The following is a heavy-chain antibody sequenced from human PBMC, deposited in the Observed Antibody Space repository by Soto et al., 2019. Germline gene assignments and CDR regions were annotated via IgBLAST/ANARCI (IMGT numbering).Heavy chain of an antibody. CDR3: AKDWPAADSHYYYGMDV. Sequence: GGSLGLSCAASGFSFSSYAMSWVRQAPGEGLEWVSAISGSGGNTYYADSVKGHFHISRDNSKNTLYLQMNSLRAEDTAVYYCAKDWPAADSHYYYGMDVWGQGTTVTVSS. V-gene: IGHV3-23*01. J-gene: IGHJ6*02. CDR1: GFSFSSYA. D-gene: IGHD2-2*01. CDR2: ISGSGGNT.